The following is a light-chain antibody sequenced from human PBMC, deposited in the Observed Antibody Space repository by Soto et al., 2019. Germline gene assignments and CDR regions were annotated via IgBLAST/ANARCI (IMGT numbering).Light chain of an antibody. V-gene: IGLV7-43*01. CDR1: TGAVTADYY. CDR2: TTS. J-gene: IGLJ1*01. CDR3: LLYYGGAYF. Sequence: QTVVTQEPSLTVAPGGTVTLTCASSTGAVTADYYANWFQQKPGQPPRTLIYTTSDRYSWTPARFSGSLLGGKAALTLSAVQPEDEAEYYCLLYYGGAYFFGTGTKLTVL.